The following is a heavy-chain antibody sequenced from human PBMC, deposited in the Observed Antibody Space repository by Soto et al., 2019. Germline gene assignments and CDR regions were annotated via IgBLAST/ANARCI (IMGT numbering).Heavy chain of an antibody. CDR3: AKESGVRVSRNFDF. CDR1: GFTFSNYV. J-gene: IGHJ4*02. Sequence: GGSLRLSCAASGFTFSNYVMQWVRQAPGKGLEWVAVISYDGKVQYYAESVKGRFTISRDKSKNTLYLQMDSLRAEDTAVYYCAKESGVRVSRNFDFWGQGILVTVSS. V-gene: IGHV3-30*18. CDR2: ISYDGKVQ.